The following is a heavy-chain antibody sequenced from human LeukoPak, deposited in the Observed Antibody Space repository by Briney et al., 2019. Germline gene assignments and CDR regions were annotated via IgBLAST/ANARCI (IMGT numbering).Heavy chain of an antibody. CDR2: IRYDGSNK. CDR3: AKDFTGRYYYYMDV. CDR1: GFTFSSYG. D-gene: IGHD3-9*01. V-gene: IGHV3-30*02. J-gene: IGHJ6*03. Sequence: GGSLRLSCAASGFTFSSYGMHWVRQAPGKGLEWVAFIRYDGSNKYYADSVKGRFTISRDNSKNTLYLQMNSLRAEDTAVYYCAKDFTGRYYYYMDVWGKGTTVTVSS.